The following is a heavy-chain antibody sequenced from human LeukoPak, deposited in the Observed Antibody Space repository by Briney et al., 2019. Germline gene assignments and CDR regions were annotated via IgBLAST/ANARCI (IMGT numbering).Heavy chain of an antibody. CDR3: AFPDGDYYDRRGAFRI. D-gene: IGHD3-22*01. J-gene: IGHJ3*02. CDR2: IIPIFGTI. Sequence: VASVKVSCKASGGTFSTYTFSWVRRAPGQGLEWMGGIIPIFGTINYARKFQGRVTITADESASTAYMELSNLRSGDTAMYYCAFPDGDYYDRRGAFRIWGQGTLVTVSS. V-gene: IGHV1-69*13. CDR1: GGTFSTYT.